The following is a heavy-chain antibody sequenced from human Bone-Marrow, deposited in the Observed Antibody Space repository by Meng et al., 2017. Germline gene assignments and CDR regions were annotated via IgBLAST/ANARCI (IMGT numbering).Heavy chain of an antibody. CDR3: ARDRDLRGFSYDALDI. Sequence: ASVKVSCKASGGTFSSYAISWGRQAPGQGLERMGWINPDSGGTNYAQNFQGRVTVTRDMSITSAYMELSRLRSDDTAVYYCARDRDLRGFSYDALDIWGQGTMVTVSS. CDR1: GGTFSSYA. J-gene: IGHJ3*02. CDR2: INPDSGGT. D-gene: IGHD5-18*01. V-gene: IGHV1-2*02.